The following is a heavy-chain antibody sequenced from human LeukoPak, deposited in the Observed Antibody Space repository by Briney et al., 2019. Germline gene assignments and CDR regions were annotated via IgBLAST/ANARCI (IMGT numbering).Heavy chain of an antibody. CDR3: ARDYTVSGSHTRDNAFDI. V-gene: IGHV1-2*04. D-gene: IGHD1-26*01. Sequence: ASVKVSCKASGYTFTGYYMHWVRQAPGQGLECMGWINPNGGGTNYAQKLQGWVTMTRDTSISTAYMELSRLRSDDTAVYYCARDYTVSGSHTRDNAFDIWGQGTMVTVSS. CDR2: INPNGGGT. CDR1: GYTFTGYY. J-gene: IGHJ3*02.